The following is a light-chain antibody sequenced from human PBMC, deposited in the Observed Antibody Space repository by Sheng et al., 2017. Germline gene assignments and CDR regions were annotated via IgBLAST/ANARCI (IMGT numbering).Light chain of an antibody. Sequence: QTVVTQEPSFSVSPGGTVTLTCGLSSGSVSTTYNPSWYQQTPGQTPRTLIYNTKTRSSGVPNRFSGSILGNKAALTITGAQADDESDYYCMLYMGNGVSVFGGGTKLTVL. CDR1: SGSVSTTYN. CDR3: MLYMGNGVSV. V-gene: IGLV8-61*01. J-gene: IGLJ3*02. CDR2: NTK.